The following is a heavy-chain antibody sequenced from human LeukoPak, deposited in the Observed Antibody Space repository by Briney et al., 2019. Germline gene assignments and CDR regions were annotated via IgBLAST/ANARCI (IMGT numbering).Heavy chain of an antibody. V-gene: IGHV3-30*02. CDR1: GFTFSSYG. J-gene: IGHJ4*02. CDR2: IRYDGSNK. CDR3: ARGHRYDFWSGYFDY. D-gene: IGHD3-3*01. Sequence: GGSLRLSCAASGFTFSSYGMHWVRQAPGKGLEWVAFIRYDGSNKYYADSVKGRFTISRDNSKNTLYLQMNSLRAEDTAVYYCARGHRYDFWSGYFDYWGQGTLVTVSS.